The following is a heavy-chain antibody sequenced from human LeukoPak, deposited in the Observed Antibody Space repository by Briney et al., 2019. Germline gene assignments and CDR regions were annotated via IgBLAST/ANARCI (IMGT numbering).Heavy chain of an antibody. Sequence: PSETLSLTCTVSGGSIGSYYWSWVRQPPGKGLEWIGYIYYSGSTNYNPSLKSRVTISVDTSKKQFSLRLSSVTAADTAVYYCARSDYGDYRFVYWGQGTLVTVSS. V-gene: IGHV4-59*01. CDR1: GGSIGSYY. D-gene: IGHD4-17*01. CDR3: ARSDYGDYRFVY. J-gene: IGHJ4*02. CDR2: IYYSGST.